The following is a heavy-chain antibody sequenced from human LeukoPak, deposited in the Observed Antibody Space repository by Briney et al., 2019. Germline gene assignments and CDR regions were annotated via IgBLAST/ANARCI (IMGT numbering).Heavy chain of an antibody. D-gene: IGHD3-22*01. CDR3: ARPDVPYYSDRGTSFDM. Sequence: GESLKISCKGSGYSFPSYWIGWVCQTPGKGLEWMGIIYPGDSDTKYSPSFQGQVTISADKSSSTAYLQLSSLKASDTAVYYCARPDVPYYSDRGTSFDMWGQGTMVTVSS. V-gene: IGHV5-51*01. CDR2: IYPGDSDT. CDR1: GYSFPSYW. J-gene: IGHJ3*02.